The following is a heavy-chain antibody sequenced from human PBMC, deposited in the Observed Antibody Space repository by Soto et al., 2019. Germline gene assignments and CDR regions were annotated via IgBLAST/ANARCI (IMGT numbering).Heavy chain of an antibody. CDR3: ARWYYGSGSYEYFDY. D-gene: IGHD3-10*01. CDR2: ISSSSSYI. CDR1: GFTFSSYS. J-gene: IGHJ4*02. V-gene: IGHV3-21*01. Sequence: GGSLRLSCAASGFTFSSYSMNWVRQAPGKGLEWVSSISSSSSYIYYADSVKGRFTISRDNAKNSLYLQMNSLRAEDTAVYYCARWYYGSGSYEYFDYWGQGTLVTVSS.